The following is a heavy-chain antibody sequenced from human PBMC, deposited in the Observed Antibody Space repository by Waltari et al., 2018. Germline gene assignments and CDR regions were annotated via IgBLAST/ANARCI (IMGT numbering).Heavy chain of an antibody. D-gene: IGHD6-19*01. J-gene: IGHJ1*01. CDR3: AGDGSSSAFHS. CDR1: GVTPSTFN. CDR2: ISRSGNYI. Sequence: DVQLVESGGGLVKSGGSLRLSCAASGVTPSTFNWNWVRQPPGKGLEWVSTISRSGNYIYYADSVKGRFTISRDNAKNSLFLHMNSLRGDDTAVYFCAGDGSSSAFHSWGQGTLVTVSS. V-gene: IGHV3-21*02.